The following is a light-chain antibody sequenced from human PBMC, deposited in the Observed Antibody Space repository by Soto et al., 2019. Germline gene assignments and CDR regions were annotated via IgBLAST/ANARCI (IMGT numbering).Light chain of an antibody. J-gene: IGLJ3*02. CDR3: AAWDDSLNAWV. CDR1: SSNIGNNA. V-gene: IGLV1-36*01. CDR2: YDD. Sequence: QLVLTQPPSVSEAPRQRVTISCSGSSSNIGNNAVNWYQQLPGKAPKLLIYYDDLLPSGVSDRFSGSKSGTSASLAISGLQSEDEADSYCAAWDDSLNAWVFGGGTKLTVL.